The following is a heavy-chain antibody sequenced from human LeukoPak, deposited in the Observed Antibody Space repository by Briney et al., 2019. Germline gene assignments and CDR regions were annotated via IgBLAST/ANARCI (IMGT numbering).Heavy chain of an antibody. D-gene: IGHD5-12*01. CDR1: GESFSGYF. Sequence: SETLSLTCAVYGESFSGYFWNWIRQPPGKGLEWIGEINHSGSTSNHNPSLKGRVTMSVDTSKNQFSLKLSSVTAADTAVYYCARKSGYARDYWGQGNLVTVSS. CDR3: ARKSGYARDY. CDR2: INHSGSTS. J-gene: IGHJ4*02. V-gene: IGHV4-34*01.